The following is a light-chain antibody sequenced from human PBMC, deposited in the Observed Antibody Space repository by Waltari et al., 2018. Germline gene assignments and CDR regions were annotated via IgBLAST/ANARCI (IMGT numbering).Light chain of an antibody. J-gene: IGKJ2*01. CDR3: QQYGSSILYT. CDR1: QRQTKRY. V-gene: IGKV3-20*01. CDR2: GAS. Sequence: EVVFTQSPDTLSLSPGERATLSCRASQRQTKRYIAWYQQKPGQAPRLLIYGASSRAAGIPSRFSGSGSGTDFTLTISRLEPEDFAVYYCQQYGSSILYTFGQGTKLEIK.